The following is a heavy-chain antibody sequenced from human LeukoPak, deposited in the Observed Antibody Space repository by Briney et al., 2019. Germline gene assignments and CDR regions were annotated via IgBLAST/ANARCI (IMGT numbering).Heavy chain of an antibody. D-gene: IGHD3-10*01. J-gene: IGHJ4*02. Sequence: GGSLRLSCAASRYTLRDYNTSWRRPAPEEGRGSGSYTISSGSTIYYADSVKGRYTLSSDKDTNSLYLQMNSLRAEDTGVCYCARVPQLWLGGDYFDHGGQGTLVTVSS. V-gene: IGHV3-11*01. CDR2: TISSGSTI. CDR1: RYTLRDYN. CDR3: ARVPQLWLGGDYFDH.